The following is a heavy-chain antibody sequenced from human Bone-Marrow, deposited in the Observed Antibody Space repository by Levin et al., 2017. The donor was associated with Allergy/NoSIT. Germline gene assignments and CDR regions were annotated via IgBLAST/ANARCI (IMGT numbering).Heavy chain of an antibody. CDR3: AKDSNRDGGYYTGFDY. Sequence: GASVKVSCAASGFTFSSYAMSWVRQAPGKGLEWVSAISGSGGSTYYADSVKGRFTISRDNSKNTLYLQMNSLRAEDTAVYYCAKDSNRDGGYYTGFDYWGQGTLVTVSS. J-gene: IGHJ4*02. CDR1: GFTFSSYA. V-gene: IGHV3-23*01. CDR2: ISGSGGST. D-gene: IGHD3-3*01.